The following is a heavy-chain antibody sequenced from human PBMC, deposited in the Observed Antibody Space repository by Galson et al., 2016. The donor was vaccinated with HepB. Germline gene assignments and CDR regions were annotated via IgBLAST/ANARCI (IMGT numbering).Heavy chain of an antibody. Sequence: SLRLSCAASGFTFSSYAMSWVRQAPGKGLEWVSSISKSSDRTFYADSVKGRFTISRDNSKSTLSLHMNSLRAEDTAVHYCARATTPYMVRGATPDYWGQGTLVTVSS. V-gene: IGHV3-23*01. J-gene: IGHJ4*02. CDR2: ISKSSDRT. CDR3: ARATTPYMVRGATPDY. D-gene: IGHD3-10*01. CDR1: GFTFSSYA.